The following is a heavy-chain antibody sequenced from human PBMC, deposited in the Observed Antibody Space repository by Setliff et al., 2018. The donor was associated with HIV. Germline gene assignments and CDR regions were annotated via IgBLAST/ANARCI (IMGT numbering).Heavy chain of an antibody. D-gene: IGHD6-19*01. CDR3: ARGRKKTLAVSGTRYFDF. V-gene: IGHV4-34*01. Sequence: SETLSLTCAVYGGSFTDFYWTFIRQSPGKGLEWIGEITHSGSTTYDPSLKSRITVSVDTSKNQFSLKLTSVTAADMGVYYCARGRKKTLAVSGTRYFDFWGQGTLVIVSS. CDR2: ITHSGST. J-gene: IGHJ4*02. CDR1: GGSFTDFY.